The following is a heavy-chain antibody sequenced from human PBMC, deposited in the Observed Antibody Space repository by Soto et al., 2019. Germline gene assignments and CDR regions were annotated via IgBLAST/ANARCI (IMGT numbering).Heavy chain of an antibody. CDR3: AREFRGAVAGTVNDY. J-gene: IGHJ4*02. Sequence: QVQLVQSGAEVKKPGASVKVSCKASGYTFTSYYMHWVRQAPGQGLEWMGIINPSGGSTSYAQKFQGIVTMTRDTSTSTVYMELSSLRSEDTAVYYCAREFRGAVAGTVNDYWGQGTLVTVSS. D-gene: IGHD6-19*01. V-gene: IGHV1-46*01. CDR1: GYTFTSYY. CDR2: INPSGGST.